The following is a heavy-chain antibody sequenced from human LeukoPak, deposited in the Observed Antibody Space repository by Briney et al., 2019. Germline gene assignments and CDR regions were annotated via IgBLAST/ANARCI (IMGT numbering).Heavy chain of an antibody. CDR1: GFTFSSYA. V-gene: IGHV3-23*01. CDR2: ISGSGGST. J-gene: IGHJ5*02. Sequence: GRSLRLSCAASGFTFSSYAMSWVRQAPGKGLEWVSAISGSGGSTYYADSVKGRFTISRDNSKNTLYLQMNSLGAEDTAVYYCARDELAARGDWFDPWGQGTLVTVSS. D-gene: IGHD6-6*01. CDR3: ARDELAARGDWFDP.